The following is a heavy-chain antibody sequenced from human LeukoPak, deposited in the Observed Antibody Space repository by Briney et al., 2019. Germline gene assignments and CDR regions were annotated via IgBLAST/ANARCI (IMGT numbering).Heavy chain of an antibody. CDR3: AGDLGP. Sequence: PGGSLRLSCAASGFTFSNFWMSWVRQAPGKGLEWVANIKQEGSEKYYVDSVKGRVTISRDNAKNSLYLQMNNLRAEDTAVYYCAGDLGPLGQGTLVTVSS. CDR2: IKQEGSEK. V-gene: IGHV3-7*01. J-gene: IGHJ5*02. CDR1: GFTFSNFW. D-gene: IGHD1-26*01.